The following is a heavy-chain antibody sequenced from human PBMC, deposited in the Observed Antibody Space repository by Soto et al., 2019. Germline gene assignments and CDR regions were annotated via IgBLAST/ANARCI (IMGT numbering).Heavy chain of an antibody. V-gene: IGHV4-30-4*01. J-gene: IGHJ4*02. D-gene: IGHD4-17*01. Sequence: QVQLQESGPGVVKPSQTLSLTCTVSGDSISSDDYYWSWIRQPPGKGLEWIGYISYSGTTSYNPSLKSRVLFSVDTSKKKFSLKLTSVTAADTAVYYCARSHDYSAYALDCWGQGTLVTVSS. CDR2: ISYSGTT. CDR1: GDSISSDDYY. CDR3: ARSHDYSAYALDC.